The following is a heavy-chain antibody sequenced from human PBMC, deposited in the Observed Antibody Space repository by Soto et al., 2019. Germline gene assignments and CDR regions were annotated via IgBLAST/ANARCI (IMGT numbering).Heavy chain of an antibody. D-gene: IGHD3-22*01. J-gene: IGHJ3*01. CDR1: GYTFTGYY. CDR2: FDPEDGET. V-gene: IGHV1-24*01. Sequence: ASVKVSCKASGYTFTGYYMHWVRQAPGKGLEWMGGFDPEDGETIYAQKFQGRVTMAEDTSTDTAYMELSSLRSEDTAVYYCATDSRRITMIVVVPDAFDFWGQGTMVTVS. CDR3: ATDSRRITMIVVVPDAFDF.